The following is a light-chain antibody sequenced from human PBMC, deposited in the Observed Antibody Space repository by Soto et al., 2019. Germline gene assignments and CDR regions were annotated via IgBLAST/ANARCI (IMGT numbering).Light chain of an antibody. CDR1: QDIGNF. CDR2: AAS. Sequence: DIQMNQYPSSLSAFVGDRVTITCRASQDIGNFLAWYQQKPGKVPKLLIYAASTLQSGVPSRFSGSGSGTDFTLTISSLQPEDVATYYCQKCKVAPFTFGGGTKVDIK. CDR3: QKCKVAPFT. J-gene: IGKJ4*01. V-gene: IGKV1-27*01.